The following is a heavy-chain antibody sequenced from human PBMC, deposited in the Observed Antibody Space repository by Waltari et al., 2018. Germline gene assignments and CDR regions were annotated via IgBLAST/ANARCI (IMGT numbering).Heavy chain of an antibody. V-gene: IGHV4-34*01. J-gene: IGHJ4*02. CDR2: INHRGIT. D-gene: IGHD6-13*01. CDR3: ARGWSSSWYLNFDY. CDR1: GGSFRGYY. Sequence: QVQLQQWGAGLLKPSETLSLTCAVDGGSFRGYYWSWVRPPPGKGLEWIGEINHRGITNYNPSLKMRVTISVDTSKNQFSLKLSSVTAADTAVYYCARGWSSSWYLNFDYWGQGTLVTVSS.